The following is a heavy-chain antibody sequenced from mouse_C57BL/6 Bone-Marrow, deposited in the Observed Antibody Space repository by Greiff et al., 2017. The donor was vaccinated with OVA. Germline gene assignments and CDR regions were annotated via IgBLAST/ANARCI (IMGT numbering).Heavy chain of an antibody. Sequence: EVQLQESGPELVKPGASVKISCKASGYSFTGYYMNWVKQSPEKSLEWIGEINPSTGGTTYNQKFKAKATSTVDKSSSTAYMQLKSLTSEDSAVYYCARRIYYGNYPFFDYWGQGTTLTVSS. CDR2: INPSTGGT. J-gene: IGHJ2*01. CDR1: GYSFTGYY. CDR3: ARRIYYGNYPFFDY. V-gene: IGHV1-42*01. D-gene: IGHD2-1*01.